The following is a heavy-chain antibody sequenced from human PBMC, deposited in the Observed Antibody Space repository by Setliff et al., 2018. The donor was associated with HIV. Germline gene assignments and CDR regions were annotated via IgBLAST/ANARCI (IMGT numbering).Heavy chain of an antibody. J-gene: IGHJ4*02. CDR2: IWYDGSNK. CDR3: AKDSRHYYDSSGSDLDY. Sequence: FSSYGMHWVRQAPGKGLEWVAVIWYDGSNKYYADSVKGRFTISRDNSKNTLYLQMNSLRAEDTAVYYCAKDSRHYYDSSGSDLDYWGQGTLVTVSS. V-gene: IGHV3-33*06. CDR1: FSSYG. D-gene: IGHD3-22*01.